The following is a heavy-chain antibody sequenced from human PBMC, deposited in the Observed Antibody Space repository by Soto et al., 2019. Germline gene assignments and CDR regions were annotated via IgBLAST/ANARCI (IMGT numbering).Heavy chain of an antibody. Sequence: PSETLSLTCTVSGGSVSGGVYYWNWIRQHLEKGLEWIGYIYYSGSTYYNPSLRSRVTISADTSKNQFSLKLSSVTVADTAVYYCARSSVAGAGYFQHWGQGTQVTVSS. CDR3: ARSSVAGAGYFQH. CDR2: IYYSGST. CDR1: GGSVSGGVYY. V-gene: IGHV4-31*02. D-gene: IGHD6-19*01. J-gene: IGHJ1*01.